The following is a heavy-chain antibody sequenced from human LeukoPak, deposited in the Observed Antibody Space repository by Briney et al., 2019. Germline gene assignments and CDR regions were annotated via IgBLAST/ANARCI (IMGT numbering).Heavy chain of an antibody. J-gene: IGHJ6*02. D-gene: IGHD6-13*01. CDR2: IKLDGSEK. CDR1: GFTFGKYW. Sequence: GGSLRLSCVASGFTFGKYWMSWVRQAPGKGLEWVANIKLDGSEKNYVDSVKGRFTISRDNSKSTLYLQMNSLRAEDTAVYYCEAAAGTYHSGMDVWGQGTTVTVSS. V-gene: IGHV3-7*01. CDR3: EAAAGTYHSGMDV.